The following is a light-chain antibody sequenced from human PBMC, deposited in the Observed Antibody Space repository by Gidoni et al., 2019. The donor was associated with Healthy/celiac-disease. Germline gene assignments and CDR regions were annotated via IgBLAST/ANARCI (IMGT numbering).Light chain of an antibody. Sequence: SYELTQPPSVSVSPGQTATITCSGDKLGDKYACWYQQKPGQSPVLVIDPDSKRPSGIPGRFSGSNTGNTATLTISGTQAMDEADYYCQAWDSSTRVFGGGTKLTVL. V-gene: IGLV3-1*01. CDR3: QAWDSSTRV. CDR1: KLGDKY. J-gene: IGLJ2*01. CDR2: PDS.